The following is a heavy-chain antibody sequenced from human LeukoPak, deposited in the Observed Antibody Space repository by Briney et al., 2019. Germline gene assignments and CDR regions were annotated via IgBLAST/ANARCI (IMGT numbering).Heavy chain of an antibody. Sequence: VASVKVSCKASGYTFTSYDINWVRQAPGQGLEWMGRIIPILGIANYAQKFQGRVTITADKSTSTAYMELSSLRSEDTAVYYCARDLRVSDGAYYYYGMDVWGQGTTVTVSS. V-gene: IGHV1-69*04. D-gene: IGHD2-8*01. CDR1: GYTFTSYD. J-gene: IGHJ6*02. CDR3: ARDLRVSDGAYYYYGMDV. CDR2: IIPILGIA.